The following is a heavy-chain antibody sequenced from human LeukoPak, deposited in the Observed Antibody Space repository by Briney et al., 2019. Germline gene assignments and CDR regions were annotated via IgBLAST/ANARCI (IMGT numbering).Heavy chain of an antibody. J-gene: IGHJ3*02. CDR3: ARSGVARSITIFGVGGGHHAFDI. CDR2: IYYSGST. CDR1: GGSISSGDYY. Sequence: PSETLSLTCTVSGGSISSGDYYWSWIRQPPGKGLEWIGYIYYSGSTYYNPSLKSRVTISVDTSKNQFSLKLSSVTAADTAVYYCARSGVARSITIFGVGGGHHAFDIWGQGTMVTVSS. V-gene: IGHV4-30-4*08. D-gene: IGHD3-3*01.